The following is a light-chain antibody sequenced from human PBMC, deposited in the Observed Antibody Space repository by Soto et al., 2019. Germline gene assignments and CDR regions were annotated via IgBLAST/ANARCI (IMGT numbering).Light chain of an antibody. CDR3: QQLYTYPHT. V-gene: IGKV1-9*01. J-gene: IGKJ2*01. Sequence: IQVTQSPSILSASVGDRVTITCRTSQGVMNSFAWNQQKSGKAPRLLIYSISSLKSGVPSRFSGSGSGAEFTLTSSGLQPEDFPTYFFQQLYTYPHTFGLGTQLHI. CDR1: QGVMNS. CDR2: SIS.